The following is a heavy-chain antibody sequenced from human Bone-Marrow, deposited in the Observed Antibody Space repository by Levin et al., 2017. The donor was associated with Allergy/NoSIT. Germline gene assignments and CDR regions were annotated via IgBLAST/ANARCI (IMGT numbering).Heavy chain of an antibody. J-gene: IGHJ6*04. CDR1: GLTLSGYT. V-gene: IGHV3-30*03. CDR3: VTTTY. Sequence: SCAASGLTLSGYTMHWVRQAPGKGLEWVAVMSFDESYKYYVDSVKGRFTISRDLSRNTLYLQMNSLRLEDTAVYYCVTTTYWGKGTTVTVSS. CDR2: MSFDESYK. D-gene: IGHD1-1*01.